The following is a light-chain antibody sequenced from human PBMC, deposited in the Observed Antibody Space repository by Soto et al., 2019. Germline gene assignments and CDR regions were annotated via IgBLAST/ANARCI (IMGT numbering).Light chain of an antibody. CDR2: GAS. CDR3: QQHGTAPI. J-gene: IGKJ4*01. Sequence: EVVLTQSPGTLSLSPGERATLSCRASQAVSSILLAWYQQKPGQAPRLLIYGASSRATGIPDRFSGNGSGTLVTLTVSILEPDDFAVYYCQQHGTAPIFCGGTNVEIK. V-gene: IGKV3-20*01. CDR1: QAVSSIL.